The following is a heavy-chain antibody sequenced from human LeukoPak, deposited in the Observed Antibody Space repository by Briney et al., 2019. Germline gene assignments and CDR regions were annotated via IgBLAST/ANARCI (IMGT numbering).Heavy chain of an antibody. CDR3: ARHASDWYDVRNNWFDP. CDR2: IYHSGKS. D-gene: IGHD1-1*01. CDR1: GYSTSSGYY. Sequence: SETLSLTCGVSGYSTSSGYYWVWIRQPPGKGLEWIGRIYHSGKSYYNPSLKSRVTMSVNTSRNQFSLKLSSVTAADTAVYYCARHASDWYDVRNNWFDPWGQGILVTVSS. J-gene: IGHJ5*02. V-gene: IGHV4-38-2*01.